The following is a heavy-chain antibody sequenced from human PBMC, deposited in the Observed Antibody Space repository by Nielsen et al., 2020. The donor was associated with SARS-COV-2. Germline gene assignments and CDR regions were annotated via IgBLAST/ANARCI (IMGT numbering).Heavy chain of an antibody. V-gene: IGHV3-30*03. J-gene: IGHJ4*02. CDR1: GFTFSSYG. D-gene: IGHD1-20*01. CDR2: ISYDGSNK. CDR3: ARDLDNWNFDY. Sequence: GESLKISCAASGFTFSSYGMHWVRQTPGKGLEWVAVISYDGSNKYYADSVKGRFTISRDNSKNTLYLQMNSLRAEDTAVYYCARDLDNWNFDYWGQGTLVTVSS.